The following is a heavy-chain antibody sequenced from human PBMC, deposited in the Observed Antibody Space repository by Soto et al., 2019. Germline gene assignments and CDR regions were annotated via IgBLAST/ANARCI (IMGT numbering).Heavy chain of an antibody. CDR1: GYTFTNYG. J-gene: IGHJ3*01. CDR2: VNGDSGNT. Sequence: QVHLVQSGAEVKSPGASVKISCKTSGYTFTNYGITWVRQAPGQGLEWVGWVNGDSGNTNYAPKMEGRVTITTDASTSTADMELRRLRSDDTGVYYCSRGSGLNDGSDLWGQGTVVTV. CDR3: SRGSGLNDGSDL. V-gene: IGHV1-18*01.